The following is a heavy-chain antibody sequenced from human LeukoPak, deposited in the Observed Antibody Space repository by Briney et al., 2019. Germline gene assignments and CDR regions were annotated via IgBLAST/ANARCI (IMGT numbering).Heavy chain of an antibody. J-gene: IGHJ6*02. CDR3: AKQPILSGYYSSNYYYYGMDV. CDR2: ISGSGGNT. V-gene: IGHV3-23*01. CDR1: GFTFTSYA. D-gene: IGHD3-9*01. Sequence: GRSLRLSCAASGFTFTSYAMSWVRQAPGKGLEWVSGISGSGGNTYYADSVKGRFTISRDNSKNTLYLQMDSLRAEDTAVYYCAKQPILSGYYSSNYYYYGMDVWGQGTTVTVSS.